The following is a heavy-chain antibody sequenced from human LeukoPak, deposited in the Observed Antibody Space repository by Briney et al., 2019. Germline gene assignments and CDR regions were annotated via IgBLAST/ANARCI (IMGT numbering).Heavy chain of an antibody. CDR2: IRSKAYGETT. D-gene: IGHD3-10*01. V-gene: IGHV3-49*03. CDR1: GFTFGDYA. Sequence: GVLRLSCTASGFTFGDYAMSWFRQAPGKGLEWVGFIRSKAYGETTEYVASVKGRFTISRDDSKSIAYLQMNSLKTEDTAVYYCTRGVLLWFGEPNWFDPWGQGTLVTVSS. CDR3: TRGVLLWFGEPNWFDP. J-gene: IGHJ5*02.